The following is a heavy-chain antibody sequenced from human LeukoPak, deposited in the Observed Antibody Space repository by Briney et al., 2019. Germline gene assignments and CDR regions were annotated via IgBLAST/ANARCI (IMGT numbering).Heavy chain of an antibody. D-gene: IGHD2-2*01. CDR2: ISYDGSNK. CDR1: GFTFSSYA. J-gene: IGHJ4*02. CDR3: ARDIVVVPAEIDY. Sequence: GGSLRLSCAASGFTFSSYAMHWVRQAPGKGLEWVAVISYDGSNKYYADSVKGRFTISRDNSKNTLYLQMNSLRAEDTAVYYCARDIVVVPAEIDYWGQGTLVTVSS. V-gene: IGHV3-30-3*01.